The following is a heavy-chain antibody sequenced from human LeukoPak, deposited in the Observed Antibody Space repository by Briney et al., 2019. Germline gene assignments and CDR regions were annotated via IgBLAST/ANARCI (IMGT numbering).Heavy chain of an antibody. V-gene: IGHV1-24*01. D-gene: IGHD2-2*01. CDR3: ARERVVVVPAAMGDYYYYYMDV. CDR2: FDPKYGET. Sequence: ASVKVSCKVSGDTLTELSIHWVRQAPGKGLEWMGGFDPKYGETKYAQKIQGRVTMTEDTSTDTAYMELSRLRSDDTAVYYCARERVVVVPAAMGDYYYYYMDVWGKGTTVTISS. J-gene: IGHJ6*03. CDR1: GDTLTELS.